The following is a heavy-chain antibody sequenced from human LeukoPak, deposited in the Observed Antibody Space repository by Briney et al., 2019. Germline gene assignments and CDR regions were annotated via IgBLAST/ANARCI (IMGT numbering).Heavy chain of an antibody. CDR2: INHSGST. Sequence: SETLSLTCAVYGGSFSGYYWSWIRQPPGKGLEWIGEINHSGSTNYNPSLKSRVTISVDTSKNQSSLKLSSVTAADTAVYYCARGTMVRGVIILVWGQGTLVTVSS. CDR3: ARGTMVRGVIILV. D-gene: IGHD3-10*01. V-gene: IGHV4-34*01. CDR1: GGSFSGYY. J-gene: IGHJ4*02.